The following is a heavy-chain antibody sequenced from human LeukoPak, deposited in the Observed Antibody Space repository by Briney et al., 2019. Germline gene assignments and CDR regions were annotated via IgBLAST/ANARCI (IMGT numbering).Heavy chain of an antibody. CDR3: ARTLGGYNYGPYDS. J-gene: IGHJ4*02. D-gene: IGHD5-18*01. Sequence: SGGSLRLSCAASGLTVSSTYMSWVRQAPGKGLEWVSVIYSDGSTYDADSVKGRFTISRDNSKNTVYLQMNSLRAEDTAVYFCARTLGGYNYGPYDSWGQGTLVSVSS. V-gene: IGHV3-66*01. CDR1: GLTVSSTY. CDR2: IYSDGST.